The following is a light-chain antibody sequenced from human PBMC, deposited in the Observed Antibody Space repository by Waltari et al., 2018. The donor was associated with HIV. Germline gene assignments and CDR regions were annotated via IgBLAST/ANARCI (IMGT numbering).Light chain of an antibody. CDR2: RNK. J-gene: IGLJ1*01. V-gene: IGLV1-47*01. Sequence: QSVLTQPPSASGTPGQRVTISCSGSSSNIGRNYVYWYQQLPGTAPKLLIDRNKQRPSGVPDRFSGSKSGTSASLAISGLRSEDEADYYCATWNDSLSGYVFGTGTKVTV. CDR1: SSNIGRNY. CDR3: ATWNDSLSGYV.